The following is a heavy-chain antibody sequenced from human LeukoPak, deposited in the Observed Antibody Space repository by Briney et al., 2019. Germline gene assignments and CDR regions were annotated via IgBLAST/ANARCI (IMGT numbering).Heavy chain of an antibody. CDR1: GGSINNYY. Sequence: SETLSLTCTVSGGSINNYYWSWVRQPPGAGLEWLAYIYYTGSTNYNPSLKTRLTISVDTSKNQFSLRLNSVTAADTAVYYCARGLDHFDYWGQGTLVTVSS. J-gene: IGHJ4*02. V-gene: IGHV4-59*08. D-gene: IGHD3-22*01. CDR3: ARGLDHFDY. CDR2: IYYTGST.